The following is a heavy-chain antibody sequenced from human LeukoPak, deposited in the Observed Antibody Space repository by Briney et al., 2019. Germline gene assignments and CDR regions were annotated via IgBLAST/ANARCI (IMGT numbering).Heavy chain of an antibody. Sequence: GGSLRLSCAASGFTFSRNSMNWVRQAPGKGLEWVSSISSSSIYIYYADSVKGRFTISRDNAKNTLYLQMNSLRAEDTAVYYCASSSGLMVYAIPDCWGQGTLVTVSS. D-gene: IGHD2-8*01. CDR1: GFTFSRNS. CDR3: ASSSGLMVYAIPDC. J-gene: IGHJ4*02. CDR2: ISSSSIYI. V-gene: IGHV3-21*01.